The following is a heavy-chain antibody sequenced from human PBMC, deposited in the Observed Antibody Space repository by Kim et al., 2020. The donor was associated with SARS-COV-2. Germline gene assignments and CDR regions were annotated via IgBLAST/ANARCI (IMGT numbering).Heavy chain of an antibody. Sequence: YADSIKGRFTVSRDNHKNTLYLQMDNLRVEDTTLYYCAKDHESSGWPTFDYWGQGTQVTVSS. D-gene: IGHD6-19*01. J-gene: IGHJ4*02. V-gene: IGHV3-23*01. CDR3: AKDHESSGWPTFDY.